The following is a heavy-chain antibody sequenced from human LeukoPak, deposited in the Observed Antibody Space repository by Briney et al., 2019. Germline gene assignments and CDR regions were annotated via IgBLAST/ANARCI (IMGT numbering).Heavy chain of an antibody. J-gene: IGHJ4*02. V-gene: IGHV1-69*05. D-gene: IGHD3-22*01. Sequence: ASVKVSCKASGGTFSSYAISWVRQAPGQGLEWMGRIIPIFGTANYAQKFQGRVTITTDESTSTAYMELSSLRSEDTAVYYCARGPPDYHSSGYDYWGQGTLVTVSS. CDR2: IIPIFGTA. CDR3: ARGPPDYHSSGYDY. CDR1: GGTFSSYA.